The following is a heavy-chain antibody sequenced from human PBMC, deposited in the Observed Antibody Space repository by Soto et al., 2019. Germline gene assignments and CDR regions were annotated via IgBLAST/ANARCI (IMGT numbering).Heavy chain of an antibody. D-gene: IGHD3-22*01. Sequence: QVQLVQSGAEVKKPGASVKVSCKASGYTFTSYAMHWVRQAPGQRLEWMGWINAGNGHTKYSQKFQGRVTVTRDTSSSTAYMELTSLRSEDTALYYCARSSGFYYVDYWGQGTLVTVSS. V-gene: IGHV1-3*01. CDR2: INAGNGHT. J-gene: IGHJ4*02. CDR1: GYTFTSYA. CDR3: ARSSGFYYVDY.